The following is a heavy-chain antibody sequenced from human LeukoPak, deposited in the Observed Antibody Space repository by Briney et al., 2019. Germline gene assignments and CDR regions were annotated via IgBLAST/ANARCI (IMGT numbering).Heavy chain of an antibody. CDR2: ISAYNGNT. D-gene: IGHD2-15*01. CDR3: ARDRSRYCSGGSCYSGYY. J-gene: IGHJ4*02. CDR1: GYTFTSYG. Sequence: ASVKVSCKASGYTFTSYGISWVRQAPGQGLEWMGWISAYNGNTNYAQKLQGRVTMTTDTSTSTAYMELRGLRSDDTAVYYCARDRSRYCSGGSCYSGYYWGQGTLVTVSS. V-gene: IGHV1-18*01.